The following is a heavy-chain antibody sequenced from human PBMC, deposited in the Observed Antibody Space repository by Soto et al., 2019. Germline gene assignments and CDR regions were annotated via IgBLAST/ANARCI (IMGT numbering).Heavy chain of an antibody. CDR3: ARKILYDFWSGYPLLDY. V-gene: IGHV1-18*01. D-gene: IGHD3-3*01. Sequence: ASVKVSCKASGYTFTIYGISWVRQAPGQGLEWMGWISAYNGNTNYAQKLQGRVTMTTDTSTSTAYMELRSLRSDDTAVYYCARKILYDFWSGYPLLDYWGQGTLVTVSS. CDR1: GYTFTIYG. CDR2: ISAYNGNT. J-gene: IGHJ4*02.